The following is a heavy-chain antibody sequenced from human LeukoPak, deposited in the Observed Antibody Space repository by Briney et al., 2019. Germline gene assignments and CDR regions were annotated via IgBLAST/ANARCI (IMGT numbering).Heavy chain of an antibody. D-gene: IGHD4-17*01. CDR3: ASSGDRELTDY. Sequence: SQTLSLTCAVSGGSNSSGGYSWSWIRQPPGKGLEWIGYIYHSGSTYYNPSLKSRVTISVDRSKNQFSLKLSSVTAADTAVYYCASSGDRELTDYWGQGTLVTVSS. CDR2: IYHSGST. J-gene: IGHJ4*02. V-gene: IGHV4-30-2*01. CDR1: GGSNSSGGYS.